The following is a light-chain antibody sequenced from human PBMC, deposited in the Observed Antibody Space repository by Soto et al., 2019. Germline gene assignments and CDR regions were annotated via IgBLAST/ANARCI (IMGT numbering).Light chain of an antibody. CDR3: SSYTSSSLYV. CDR2: EVT. J-gene: IGLJ1*01. Sequence: QSVLTQPASVSGSPGQSITISCTGTSSDIGGHHFVSWYQQQSGKAPKLVIYEVTDRPSGVSDRFSGSKSGNTASLTISGLQPEDEADYYCSSYTSSSLYVFGTGTRSPS. V-gene: IGLV2-14*01. CDR1: SSDIGGHHF.